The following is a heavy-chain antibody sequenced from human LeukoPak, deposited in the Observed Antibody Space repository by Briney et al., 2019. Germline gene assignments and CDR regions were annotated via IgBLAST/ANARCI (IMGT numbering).Heavy chain of an antibody. J-gene: IGHJ4*02. CDR2: ISGSGGST. CDR1: GFTFSTCA. CDR3: ARDGGGGYNQIDF. V-gene: IGHV3-23*01. Sequence: GGSLRLSCAASGFTFSTCAMGWVRQAPGKGLGWVSAISGSGGSTFYADSVKGRFTISRDNSKNTVYLQMNSLRAEDTAVYYCARDGGGGYNQIDFWGQGTLVTVSS. D-gene: IGHD5-24*01.